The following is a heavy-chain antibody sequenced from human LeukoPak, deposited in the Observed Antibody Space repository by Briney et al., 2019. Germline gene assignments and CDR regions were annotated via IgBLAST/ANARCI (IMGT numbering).Heavy chain of an antibody. Sequence: SETLSLTCTVSGGSISSSSYYWSWIRQPPGKGLEWIGYIYYSGSTNYNPSLKSRVTISVDTSKNQFSLKLSSVTAADTAVYYCARAPTDPPVYYFDYWGQGTLVTVSS. J-gene: IGHJ4*02. CDR2: IYYSGST. CDR3: ARAPTDPPVYYFDY. V-gene: IGHV4-61*01. CDR1: GGSISSSSYY.